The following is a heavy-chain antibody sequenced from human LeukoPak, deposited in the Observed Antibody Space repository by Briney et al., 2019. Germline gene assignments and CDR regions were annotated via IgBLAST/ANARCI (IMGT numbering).Heavy chain of an antibody. J-gene: IGHJ2*01. CDR2: ISGSGGST. CDR1: GFTFSSYA. CDR3: AKASLYCSSTSCRPDWYFDL. D-gene: IGHD2-2*01. Sequence: GGSLRLSCAASGFTFSSYAMSWVRQAPGKGLEWVSAISGSGGSTYYADSVKGRFTISRDNPKNTLYLQMNSLRAEDTAVYYCAKASLYCSSTSCRPDWYFDLWGRGTLVTVSS. V-gene: IGHV3-23*01.